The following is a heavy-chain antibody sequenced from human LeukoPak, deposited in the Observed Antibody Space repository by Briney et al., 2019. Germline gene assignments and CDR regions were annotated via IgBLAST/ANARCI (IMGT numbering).Heavy chain of an antibody. CDR1: GFTFSSYA. CDR2: ISWNSGSI. V-gene: IGHV3-9*01. D-gene: IGHD3-3*01. J-gene: IGHJ3*02. CDR3: AKVEGLLFLGAFDI. Sequence: PGGSLRLSCAASGFTFSSYAMSWVRQAPGKGLEWVSGISWNSGSIGYADSVKGRFTISRDNAKNSLYLQMNSLRAEDTALYYCAKVEGLLFLGAFDIWGQGTMVTVSS.